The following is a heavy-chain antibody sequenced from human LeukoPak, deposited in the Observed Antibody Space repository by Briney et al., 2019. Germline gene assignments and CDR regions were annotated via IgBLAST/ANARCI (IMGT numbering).Heavy chain of an antibody. D-gene: IGHD3-22*01. J-gene: IGHJ4*02. Sequence: PSETLSLTCAVDGGSFIGYYWSWIRQPPGKGLEWIGEINHSGSTNYNPSLKSRVTISVDTSKNQFSLKLSSVTAADTAVYYCARVNSSGYPSYWGQGTLVTVSS. V-gene: IGHV4-34*01. CDR3: ARVNSSGYPSY. CDR2: INHSGST. CDR1: GGSFIGYY.